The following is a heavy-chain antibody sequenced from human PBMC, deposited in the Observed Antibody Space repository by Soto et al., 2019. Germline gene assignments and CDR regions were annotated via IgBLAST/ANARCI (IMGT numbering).Heavy chain of an antibody. CDR2: IIPILGIA. CDR1: GGTFSSYT. Sequence: QVKLVQSGAEVKKPGSSVKVSCKASGGTFSSYTISWVRQAPGQGLEWMGRIIPILGIANYAQKFQGRVTITADKSTSTDYMERSRLGTEDTAVYYCAGDGVYDSSGYHDYCGQVTLVIVSS. D-gene: IGHD3-22*01. J-gene: IGHJ4*02. CDR3: AGDGVYDSSGYHDY. V-gene: IGHV1-69*08.